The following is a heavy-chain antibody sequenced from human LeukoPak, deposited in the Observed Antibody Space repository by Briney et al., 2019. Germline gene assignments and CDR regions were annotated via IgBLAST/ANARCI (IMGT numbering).Heavy chain of an antibody. V-gene: IGHV3-9*01. J-gene: IGHJ3*02. CDR2: NSWSSGII. CDR3: AKDTGSPADAITMEDNAFDI. D-gene: IGHD3-3*01. Sequence: PGGSLRLSCAASGFIFDDHGMHWVRQAPGKGLEWVSGNSWSSGIIGYADSVKGRFTISRDNAKNSLYLQMESLRAEDTAVYYCAKDTGSPADAITMEDNAFDIWGQGTMVTVSS. CDR1: GFIFDDHG.